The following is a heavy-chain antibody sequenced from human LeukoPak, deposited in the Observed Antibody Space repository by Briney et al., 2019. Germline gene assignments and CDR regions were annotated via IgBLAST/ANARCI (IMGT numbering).Heavy chain of an antibody. CDR3: AGDSSGPNVFDY. CDR2: ISGSGGST. D-gene: IGHD3-22*01. V-gene: IGHV3-23*01. J-gene: IGHJ4*02. Sequence: GGSLRLSCAASGFTFSSYGMSWVRQAPGKGLEWVSAISGSGGSTYYADSVKGRFTISRDNSKTTLYLKMNSLRAEDTAVYYCAGDSSGPNVFDYWGQGTLVTVSS. CDR1: GFTFSSYG.